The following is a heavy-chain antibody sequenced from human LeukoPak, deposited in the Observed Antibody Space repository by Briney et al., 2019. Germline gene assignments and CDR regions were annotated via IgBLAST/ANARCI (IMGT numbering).Heavy chain of an antibody. J-gene: IGHJ4*02. CDR2: INPAGSDK. CDR1: GFTIVSYW. CDR3: ARLTTVVTTFVY. V-gene: IGHV3-7*01. D-gene: IGHD3-22*01. Sequence: GGSLRLSCAASGFTIVSYWMSWVRQAPGKGLEWVASINPAGSDKFYVDSVKGRFTISRDNAENSFYLQMNSLRGEDTAVYYCARLTTVVTTFVYWGQGALVTVSS.